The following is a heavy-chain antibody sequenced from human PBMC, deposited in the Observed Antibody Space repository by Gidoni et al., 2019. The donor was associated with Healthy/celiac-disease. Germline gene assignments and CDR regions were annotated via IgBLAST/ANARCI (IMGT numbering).Heavy chain of an antibody. CDR3: ARLWRGAARG. D-gene: IGHD6-6*01. Sequence: QVQLQQWGAGLLKPSETLSLTCAVSGGSFSGYYWSWIRQPPGKGLEWIWEINHSGSTNYNPSLKSRVTISVDTSKNQFSLKLSSVTAADTAVYYCARLWRGAARGWGQGTLVTVSS. J-gene: IGHJ4*02. V-gene: IGHV4-34*01. CDR1: GGSFSGYY. CDR2: INHSGST.